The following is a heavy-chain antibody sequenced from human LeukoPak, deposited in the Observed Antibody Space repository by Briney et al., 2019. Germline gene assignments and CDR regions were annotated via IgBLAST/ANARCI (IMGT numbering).Heavy chain of an antibody. V-gene: IGHV3-9*01. CDR1: GFTFDDYA. Sequence: GGSLRLSCAASGFTFDDYAMHWVRQAPGKGLEWVSGISWNSGSIGYADSVKGRFTISRDNAKNSLYLQMNSLRAEDTALYYCAKAQSPYDSSGYYNYWGQGTLVTVSS. CDR3: AKAQSPYDSSGYYNY. D-gene: IGHD3-22*01. CDR2: ISWNSGSI. J-gene: IGHJ4*02.